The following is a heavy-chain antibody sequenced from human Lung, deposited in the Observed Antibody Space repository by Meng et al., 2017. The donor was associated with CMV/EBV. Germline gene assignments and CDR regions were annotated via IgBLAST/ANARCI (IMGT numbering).Heavy chain of an antibody. CDR2: ISDSGST. CDR3: ARFDIDVEGYYGMDV. Sequence: SETLSLXCTVSGDSISTYYWNWLRQSPGKGLEWIGYISDSGSTNYNPSLKSRVAFSLDTSKNQFSLKLSSVTAADTAVYYCARFDIDVEGYYGMDVWGQGNXVXVSS. CDR1: GDSISTYY. J-gene: IGHJ6*02. D-gene: IGHD5-12*01. V-gene: IGHV4-59*01.